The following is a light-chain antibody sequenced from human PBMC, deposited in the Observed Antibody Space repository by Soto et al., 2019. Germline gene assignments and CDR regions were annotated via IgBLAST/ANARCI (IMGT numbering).Light chain of an antibody. V-gene: IGKV1-6*01. J-gene: IGKJ2*01. CDR1: QGSRNA. CDR2: AAS. CDR3: LQDYNSPYP. Sequence: AIQMTQSPSSLSASVGDRVIITCRASQGSRNALGWSQQKPGKAPKLLIYAASSLQRGFPSRFSGSESGTDFTLTISSLQPEDFATYCCLQDYNSPYPFGQGTKLE.